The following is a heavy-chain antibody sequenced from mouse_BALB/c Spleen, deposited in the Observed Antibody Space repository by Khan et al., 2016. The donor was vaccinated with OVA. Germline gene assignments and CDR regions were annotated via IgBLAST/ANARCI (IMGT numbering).Heavy chain of an antibody. J-gene: IGHJ2*01. V-gene: IGHV2-9*02. CDR1: GFSLTSYA. CDR2: IWAGGST. CDR3: ARNRRPDYFDY. Sequence: QLQLKESGPGLVAPSQSLSITCTVTGFSLTSYAIHWIRQPPGKGLEWLGVIWAGGSTNYNSALMSRLSISKDNSKSQVFLKMNSLQTHDTDMYYCARNRRPDYFDYWGQGTTLTVSS.